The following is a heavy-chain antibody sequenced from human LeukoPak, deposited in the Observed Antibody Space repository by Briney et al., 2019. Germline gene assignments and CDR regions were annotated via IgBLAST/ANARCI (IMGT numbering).Heavy chain of an antibody. V-gene: IGHV1-2*02. CDR1: GYTSTGYY. Sequence: GASVKVSCKASGYTSTGYYMHWVRQAPGQGLEWMGWINPNSGGTNYAQKFQGRVTMTRDTSISTAYMELSRLRSDDTAVYYCARDLEDYYDSTQGYWGQGTLVTVSS. D-gene: IGHD3-22*01. CDR3: ARDLEDYYDSTQGY. J-gene: IGHJ4*02. CDR2: INPNSGGT.